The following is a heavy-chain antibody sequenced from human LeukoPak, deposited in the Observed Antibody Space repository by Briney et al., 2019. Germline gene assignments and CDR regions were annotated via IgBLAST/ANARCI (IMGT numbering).Heavy chain of an antibody. J-gene: IGHJ4*02. CDR2: IESKTDGGTT. Sequence: GGSLRLSCAASGFSFSDAWMSWVRQIPGKGLEWVGRIESKTDGGTTDCAAPVKGRFTISRDDSTNTLYLQMNSLKSQVTAVYYCTTYRTGRKFDYWGQGILVTVSS. D-gene: IGHD3-16*02. CDR3: TTYRTGRKFDY. CDR1: GFSFSDAW. V-gene: IGHV3-15*04.